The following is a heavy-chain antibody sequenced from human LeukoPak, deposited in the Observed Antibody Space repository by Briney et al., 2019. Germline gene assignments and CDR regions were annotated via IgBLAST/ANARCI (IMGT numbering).Heavy chain of an antibody. CDR3: SREDPSVNDAFDI. D-gene: IGHD2/OR15-2a*01. V-gene: IGHV3-33*01. CDR1: GFTFSSYG. Sequence: PGGSLRLSCAASGFTFSSYGMHWVRQVPGKGLEWVAGIWYDESNKYYAYSVEGRFTISRDNSKNTLDLEMNSLRAEDTAVYYCSREDPSVNDAFDIWGQGTMVTVSS. CDR2: IWYDESNK. J-gene: IGHJ3*02.